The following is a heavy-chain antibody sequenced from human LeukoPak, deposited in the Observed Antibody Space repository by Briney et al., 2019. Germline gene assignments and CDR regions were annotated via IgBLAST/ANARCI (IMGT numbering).Heavy chain of an antibody. Sequence: PGGSLRLSCAASTFTFSSYPMSWVRQAPGKGLEWVSVISGSGGLTYYADSVKGRFTISRDNSKNTLYLQMNSLRAEDTAVYCCAKHTVIFDAFDIWGQGTMVTVS. CDR2: ISGSGGLT. CDR3: AKHTVIFDAFDI. V-gene: IGHV3-23*01. CDR1: TFTFSSYP. D-gene: IGHD4-17*01. J-gene: IGHJ3*02.